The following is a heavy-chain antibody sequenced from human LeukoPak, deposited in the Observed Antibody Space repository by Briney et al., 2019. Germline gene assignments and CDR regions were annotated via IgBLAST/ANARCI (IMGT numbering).Heavy chain of an antibody. CDR3: ARLNYDFWSGVWEGYYMDV. J-gene: IGHJ6*03. CDR1: GFTFSSYW. D-gene: IGHD3-3*01. V-gene: IGHV3-7*01. Sequence: GGSLRLSWAAAGFTFSSYWMTWVRQAPGKGLEWVANIGEDGSEKYYVDSVKGRFTISRDNAKNSLYLQVNSLRAEDAAVYYCARLNYDFWSGVWEGYYMDVWGKGTTVTVSS. CDR2: IGEDGSEK.